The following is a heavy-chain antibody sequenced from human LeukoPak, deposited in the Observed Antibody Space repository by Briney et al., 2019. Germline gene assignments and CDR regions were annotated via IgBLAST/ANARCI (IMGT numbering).Heavy chain of an antibody. J-gene: IGHJ4*02. CDR3: AIYYGSGSYYPADY. V-gene: IGHV1-18*01. Sequence: ASVKVSCKAPGYTFTSYGISWVRQAPGQGLEWMGWISAYNGNTNYAQKLQGRVTMTTDTSTSTAYMELRSLRSDDTAVYYCAIYYGSGSYYPADYWGQGTLVTVSS. D-gene: IGHD3-10*01. CDR2: ISAYNGNT. CDR1: GYTFTSYG.